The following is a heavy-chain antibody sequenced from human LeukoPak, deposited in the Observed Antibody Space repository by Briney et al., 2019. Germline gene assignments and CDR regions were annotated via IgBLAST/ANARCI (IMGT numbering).Heavy chain of an antibody. J-gene: IGHJ5*02. V-gene: IGHV4-38-2*02. Sequence: SETLSLTCTVSGYSISSGYYWGWIRQPPGKGLEWIGSIYHSGSTYYNPSLKSRVTISVDTSKNQFSLKLSSVTAADTAVYYCARCPITMVRGVTSIWFDPGGQGTLVTVPS. CDR1: GYSISSGYY. CDR3: ARCPITMVRGVTSIWFDP. CDR2: IYHSGST. D-gene: IGHD3-10*01.